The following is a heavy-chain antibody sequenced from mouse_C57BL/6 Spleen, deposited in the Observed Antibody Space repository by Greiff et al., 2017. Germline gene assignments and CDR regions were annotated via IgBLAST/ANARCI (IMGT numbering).Heavy chain of an antibody. CDR1: GYAFSSSW. Sequence: QVQLKESGPELVKPGASVKISCKASGYAFSSSWMNWVKQRPGKGLEWIGRIYPGDGDTNYNGKFKGKATLTADKSSSTAYMQLSSLTSEDSAVYFCASPHYYGSSYGYFDVWGTGTTVTVSS. CDR3: ASPHYYGSSYGYFDV. D-gene: IGHD1-1*01. CDR2: IYPGDGDT. V-gene: IGHV1-82*01. J-gene: IGHJ1*03.